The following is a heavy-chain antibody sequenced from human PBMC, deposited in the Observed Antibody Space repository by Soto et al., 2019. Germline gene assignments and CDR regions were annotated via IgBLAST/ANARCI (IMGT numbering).Heavy chain of an antibody. CDR1: GDSVSSNSAG. CDR3: VRGEQYSGRIVDY. CDR2: TYYRSKWYY. Sequence: SQTLSLTCAITGDSVSSNSAGWSWVRQSPSRGLEWLGRTYYRSKWYYEYAVSVRGRITINPDTSKNQYSLQLNSVTPEDTAVYFCVRGEQYSGRIVDYCGQGTLVTVSS. V-gene: IGHV6-1*01. D-gene: IGHD1-26*01. J-gene: IGHJ4*01.